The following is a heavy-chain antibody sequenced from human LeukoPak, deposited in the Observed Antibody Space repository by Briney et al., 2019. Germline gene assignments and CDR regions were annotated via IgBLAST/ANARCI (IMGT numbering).Heavy chain of an antibody. J-gene: IGHJ6*02. D-gene: IGHD3-16*01. V-gene: IGHV3-21*01. CDR3: ARLLGFNFLDSYGMDV. CDR1: GFTFTTSG. Sequence: PGGSLRLSCAASGFTFTTSGMTWVRQAPGKGLEWVSSISGSSSHIFYADSVKGRFTLSRDNAKNSLYLQMNSLRAEDTAVYYCARLLGFNFLDSYGMDVWGQGTTVTVSS. CDR2: ISGSSSHI.